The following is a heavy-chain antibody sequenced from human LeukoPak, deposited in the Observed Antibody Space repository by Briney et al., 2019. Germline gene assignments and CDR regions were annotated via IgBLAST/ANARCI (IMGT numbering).Heavy chain of an antibody. CDR3: ARDGIAAAVPDY. J-gene: IGHJ4*02. D-gene: IGHD6-13*01. V-gene: IGHV1-2*02. CDR2: INPNSGGT. Sequence: WVRQAPGQGLEWMGWINPNSGGTNYAQKFQGRVTMTRDTSISTAYMELSRLRSDDTAVYYCARDGIAAAVPDYWGQGTLVTVSS.